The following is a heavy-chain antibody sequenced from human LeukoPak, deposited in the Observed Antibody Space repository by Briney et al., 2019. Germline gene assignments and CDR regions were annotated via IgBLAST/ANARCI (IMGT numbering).Heavy chain of an antibody. CDR2: IKQDGSEK. D-gene: IGHD2-2*01. V-gene: IGHV3-7*01. CDR3: ARVRSSTSHYYYYYYMDV. CDR1: GFTFSSYW. Sequence: PGGSLRLSCAASGFTFSSYWMSWVRQAPGKGLEWVANIKQDGSEKYYVDSVKGRFTISRDNAKNSLYLQMNSLRAEDTAVYYCARVRSSTSHYYYYYYMDVWGKGTTVTVSS. J-gene: IGHJ6*03.